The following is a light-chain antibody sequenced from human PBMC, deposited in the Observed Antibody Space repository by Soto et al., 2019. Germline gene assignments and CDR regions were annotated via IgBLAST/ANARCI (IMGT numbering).Light chain of an antibody. CDR3: QQYNNWPFT. CDR2: GAS. J-gene: IGKJ3*01. CDR1: QSVSSN. V-gene: IGKV3-15*01. Sequence: EIVMTQSPATLSVSPGERATLSCRASQSVSSNLAWYQQKPGQAPRLLIYGASTRATGIPARFGGSGSGTEFTRTISSLQYEDFAVYYCQQYNNWPFTFGPGTKVDIK.